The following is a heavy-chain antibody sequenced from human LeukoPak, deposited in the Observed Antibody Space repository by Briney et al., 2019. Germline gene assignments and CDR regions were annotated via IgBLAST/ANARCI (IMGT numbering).Heavy chain of an antibody. V-gene: IGHV4-39*07. D-gene: IGHD3-10*01. CDR2: IYYSGNT. J-gene: IGHJ5*02. Sequence: SETLSLTCSVSGGSIRSTTYYWGWIRQPPGKGLEWIGSIYYSGNTYYSPSLMSRVTISVDTSKNQFSLILRSVTAADTAVYYCARAPITMVRGSWFDPWGQGTLVTVSS. CDR3: ARAPITMVRGSWFDP. CDR1: GGSIRSTTYY.